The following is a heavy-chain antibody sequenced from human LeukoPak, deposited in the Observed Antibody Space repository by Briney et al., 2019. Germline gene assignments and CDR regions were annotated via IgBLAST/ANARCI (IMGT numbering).Heavy chain of an antibody. CDR1: GGSISTYY. D-gene: IGHD5-12*01. CDR3: ARGGQRVATISDY. J-gene: IGHJ4*02. CDR2: IYYSGST. V-gene: IGHV4-59*01. Sequence: SETLSLTCTVSGGSISTYYWNWIRQPPGKGLEWIGYIYYSGSTNYNPSLKSRVTISLDTSKNQFSLKLSPVTAADTAVYYCARGGQRVATISDYWGQGTLVTVSS.